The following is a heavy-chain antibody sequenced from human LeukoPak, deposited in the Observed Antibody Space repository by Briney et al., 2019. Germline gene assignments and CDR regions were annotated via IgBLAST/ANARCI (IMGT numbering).Heavy chain of an antibody. CDR2: IYGGGRT. Sequence: GGSLRLSCAASGFTVSRNYMSWVRQAPGKGLEWVSVIYGGGRTYYADSVKGRFIISRDNSKNTLYLQMNSLRAEDTAMYYCARVYYGSGSLHYYYYYMDVWGKGTAVTISS. CDR1: GFTVSRNY. J-gene: IGHJ6*03. D-gene: IGHD3-10*01. CDR3: ARVYYGSGSLHYYYYYMDV. V-gene: IGHV3-53*01.